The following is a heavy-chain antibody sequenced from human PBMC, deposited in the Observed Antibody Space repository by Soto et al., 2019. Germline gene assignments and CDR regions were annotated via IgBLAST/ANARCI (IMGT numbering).Heavy chain of an antibody. CDR1: GYSFTSYW. D-gene: IGHD2-2*01. Sequence: EVQLVQSGAEVKKPGESLKISCKGSGYSFTSYWIGWVRQMPGKGLEWMGIIYPGDSDTRYSPSFQGQVTISADKSISTAYLQWSSRKASDTAMYYCARHAEERGYCSSTSCYAGGGMDVWGQGTTVTVSS. CDR3: ARHAEERGYCSSTSCYAGGGMDV. V-gene: IGHV5-51*01. J-gene: IGHJ6*02. CDR2: IYPGDSDT.